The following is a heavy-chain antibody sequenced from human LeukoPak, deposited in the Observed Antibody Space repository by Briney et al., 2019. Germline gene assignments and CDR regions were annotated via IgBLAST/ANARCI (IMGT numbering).Heavy chain of an antibody. CDR3: ASNTGTVFDY. V-gene: IGHV4-59*13. D-gene: IGHD7-27*01. Sequence: SSETLSLTCTVSGDFITAYYWSWLRQPPGKGLEWIGYVYYSGSTEYNPSLRSRVPISLEMSKHQFSLNLTSVTAADTAVYYCASNTGTVFDYWGQGALVTVSS. CDR1: GDFITAYY. J-gene: IGHJ4*02. CDR2: VYYSGST.